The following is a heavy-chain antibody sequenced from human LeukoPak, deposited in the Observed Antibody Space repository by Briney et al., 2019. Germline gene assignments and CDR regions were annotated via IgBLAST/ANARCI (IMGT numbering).Heavy chain of an antibody. V-gene: IGHV4-61*02. D-gene: IGHD6-13*01. Sequence: SETLSLTCTVSGGSISSGSYYWSWIRQPAGKGLEWIGRIYTSGSTNYNPSLKSRVTMSVDTSKNQFSLKLSSVTAADTAVYYCARGGIAGIRPFDYWGQGTLVTVSS. CDR3: ARGGIAGIRPFDY. CDR2: IYTSGST. CDR1: GGSISSGSYY. J-gene: IGHJ4*02.